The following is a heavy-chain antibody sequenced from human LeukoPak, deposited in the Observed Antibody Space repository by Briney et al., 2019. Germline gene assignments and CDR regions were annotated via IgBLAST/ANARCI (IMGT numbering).Heavy chain of an antibody. V-gene: IGHV4-59*08. D-gene: IGHD4/OR15-4a*01. CDR3: ARRANNWSSVEFAP. Sequence: SETLSLTCTVSGGSISGYYWSWIRQPPGKGLEWIGNIHYTGSTNYNPSLKSRVTIFVDTSKNHFSLTLNYVTAADPAAFSCARRANNWSSVEFAPWGEGTLVSVPS. CDR1: GGSISGYY. J-gene: IGHJ5*02. CDR2: IHYTGST.